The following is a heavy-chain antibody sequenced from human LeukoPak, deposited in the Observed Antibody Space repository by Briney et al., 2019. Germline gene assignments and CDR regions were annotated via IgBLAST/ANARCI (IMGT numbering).Heavy chain of an antibody. CDR3: ARDLSWRWPNSGSNYFDY. J-gene: IGHJ4*02. V-gene: IGHV1-24*01. Sequence: GASVKVSCKVSGYTLTELSMHWVRQAPGKGLEWMGGFDPEDGETIYAQKFQGRVTMTEDTSTDTAYMELSSLRSEDTAVYYCARDLSWRWPNSGSNYFDYWGREPWSPSPQ. CDR2: FDPEDGET. CDR1: GYTLTELS. D-gene: IGHD4-23*01.